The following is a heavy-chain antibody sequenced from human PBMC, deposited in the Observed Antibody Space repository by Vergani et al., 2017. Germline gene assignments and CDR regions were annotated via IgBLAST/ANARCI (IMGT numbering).Heavy chain of an antibody. CDR3: ARGSAAGTYN. J-gene: IGHJ4*02. Sequence: QVQLQESGPGLVKPSQTLSLTCTVSGGPISSGSYYWSWIRQPAGKGLEWIGRIYTSGSTNYNPSLKSRVTMSVDTSKNQFSLKLSSVTAADTAVYYCARGSAAGTYNWGQGTLVTVSS. D-gene: IGHD6-13*01. CDR2: IYTSGST. V-gene: IGHV4-61*02. CDR1: GGPISSGSYY.